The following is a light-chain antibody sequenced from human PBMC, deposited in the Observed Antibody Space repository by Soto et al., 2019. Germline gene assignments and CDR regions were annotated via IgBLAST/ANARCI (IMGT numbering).Light chain of an antibody. CDR1: QGIRNE. Sequence: DIQMTQSPSSLSASVGDRVTITCRASQGIRNELAWYQQKPGKAPKRLIYVTSTLQRGVPSRFSGSGSGTEFTLTISSQQPEDFATYYCQQHNSYPRTFGQGTKLQIK. J-gene: IGKJ2*01. CDR3: QQHNSYPRT. CDR2: VTS. V-gene: IGKV1-17*01.